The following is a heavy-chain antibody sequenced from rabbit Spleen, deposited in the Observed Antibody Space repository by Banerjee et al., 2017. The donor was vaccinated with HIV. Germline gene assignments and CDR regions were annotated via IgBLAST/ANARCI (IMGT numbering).Heavy chain of an antibody. CDR1: GFSFSSGYD. Sequence: QSLEESGGDLVKPGASLTLTCKASGFSFSSGYDMCWVRQAPGKGLEWIGCIYNGDGGTTWYASWVNGRFTISKTSSNTVDLKMTSLTAADTATYFCARDFDFWGPGTLVTVS. V-gene: IGHV1S40*01. CDR3: ARDFDF. CDR2: IYNGDGGTT. J-gene: IGHJ6*01.